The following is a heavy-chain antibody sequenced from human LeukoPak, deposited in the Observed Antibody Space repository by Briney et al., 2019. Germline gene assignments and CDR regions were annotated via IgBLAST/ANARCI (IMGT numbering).Heavy chain of an antibody. J-gene: IGHJ6*02. CDR2: INHSGST. CDR3: ARVPRYCSSTSCRRAYYYYGMDV. V-gene: IGHV4-34*01. D-gene: IGHD2-2*01. CDR1: GGSFSGYY. Sequence: PSETLSLTCAVYGGSFSGYYWSWIRQPPGKGLEWIGEINHSGSTNYNPSLKSRVTISVDTSKNQFSLKLSSVTAADTAVYYCARVPRYCSSTSCRRAYYYYGMDVWGQGTTVTVSS.